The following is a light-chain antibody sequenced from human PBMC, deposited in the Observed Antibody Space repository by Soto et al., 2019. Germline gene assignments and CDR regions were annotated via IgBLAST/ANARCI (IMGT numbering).Light chain of an antibody. CDR3: ETWDSNTHV. CDR1: SGHSSYI. J-gene: IGLJ1*01. V-gene: IGLV4-60*02. CDR2: LEGSGSY. Sequence: QLVLTQSSSASASLGSSVKLTCTLSSGHSSYIIAWHQQQPGKAPRYLMKLEGSGSYNKGSGVPDRFSGSSSGADRYLTIANLAFEDEADYYCETWDSNTHVFGTGTKLTVL.